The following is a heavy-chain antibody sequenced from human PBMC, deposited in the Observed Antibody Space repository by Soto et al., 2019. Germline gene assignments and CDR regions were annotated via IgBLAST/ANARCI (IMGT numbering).Heavy chain of an antibody. CDR1: GGSISSSSYY. J-gene: IGHJ6*03. CDR3: ARYCSGGSCYYYYYMDV. Sequence: QLQLQESGPGLVKPSETLSLTCTVSGGSISSSSYYWGWIRQPPGKGLEWIGSIYYSGSTYYNPSLKSRVTISVDTSKNQFSLKLSSVTAADTAVYYCARYCSGGSCYYYYYMDVWGKGTTVTVSS. D-gene: IGHD2-15*01. CDR2: IYYSGST. V-gene: IGHV4-39*01.